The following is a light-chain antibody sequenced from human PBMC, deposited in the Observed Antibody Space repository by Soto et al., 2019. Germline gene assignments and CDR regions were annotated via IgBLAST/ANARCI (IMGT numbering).Light chain of an antibody. Sequence: EIVLTQSPGTLSLSPGERATLSCRASQSVSSSYLAWYQQKPGQAPRLLIYVASGRATGIPDRFSGSGSGTDFTLTISRLEPEDFAVYYCQQYGSSSLTFGGGTKVEIK. CDR1: QSVSSSY. CDR2: VAS. J-gene: IGKJ4*01. V-gene: IGKV3-20*01. CDR3: QQYGSSSLT.